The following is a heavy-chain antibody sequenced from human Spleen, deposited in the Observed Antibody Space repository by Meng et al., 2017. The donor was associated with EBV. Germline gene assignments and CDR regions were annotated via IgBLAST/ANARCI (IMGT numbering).Heavy chain of an antibody. V-gene: IGHV1-2*06. CDR1: GYTVTAYL. CDR2: INPKSGDT. D-gene: IGHD5-24*01. Sequence: VQSGAEMRKPCDSLKVAGKASGYTVTAYLLHWVRQAPGQGLEWVGRINPKSGDTDSGEKFQGRVTMTRDTSISTAYMELSRLKSDDTALYYCARGWLAPFDWWGQGTLVTVSS. CDR3: ARGWLAPFDW. J-gene: IGHJ4*02.